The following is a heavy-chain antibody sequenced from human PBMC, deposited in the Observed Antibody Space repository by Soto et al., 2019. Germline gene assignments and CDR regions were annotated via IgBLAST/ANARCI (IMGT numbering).Heavy chain of an antibody. V-gene: IGHV3-15*01. D-gene: IGHD5-18*01. CDR1: GFIFSEAW. J-gene: IGHJ1*01. CDR3: TADGAIQLGSPAEH. Sequence: GGSLRLSCAASGFIFSEAWMSWVSQVPGKGLEWVGRIRANNAGGTTDYIASVKRRFTVSRDDSRRTVYLQMMSLRVEDTAVCSCTADGAIQLGSPAEHWGQGTLVTVSS. CDR2: IRANNAGGTT.